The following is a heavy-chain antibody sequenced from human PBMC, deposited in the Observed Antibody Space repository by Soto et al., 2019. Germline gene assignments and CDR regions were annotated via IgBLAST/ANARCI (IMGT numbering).Heavy chain of an antibody. CDR2: IYYSGST. CDR1: GGSITSGGYY. CDR3: AKDIAWGLGY. J-gene: IGHJ4*02. V-gene: IGHV4-31*03. D-gene: IGHD7-27*01. Sequence: PSETLSLTCTVSGGSITSGGYYWSWIRQHPGKGLEWIGYIYYSGSTYYNPSLKSRVAISVDTSKNQFSLKLSSVTAADTAVYYCAKDIAWGLGYWGQGTLVTVSS.